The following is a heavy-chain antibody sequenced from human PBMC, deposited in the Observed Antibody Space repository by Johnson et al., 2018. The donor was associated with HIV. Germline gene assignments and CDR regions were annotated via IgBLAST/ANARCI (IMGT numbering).Heavy chain of an antibody. D-gene: IGHD1-26*01. CDR2: ISYDGTNK. V-gene: IGHV3-30-3*01. CDR1: GFTFRSYA. Sequence: QVQLVESGGGVVQPGRSLRLSCAASGFTFRSYAIHWVRQAPGKGLEWVAVISYDGTNKYSADSVKGRFTISRDNSKNTLYLQMNSLRVEDTALYYCAKDMAPSGSYHRPLPGSFDIWGQGTMVTVSS. J-gene: IGHJ3*02. CDR3: AKDMAPSGSYHRPLPGSFDI.